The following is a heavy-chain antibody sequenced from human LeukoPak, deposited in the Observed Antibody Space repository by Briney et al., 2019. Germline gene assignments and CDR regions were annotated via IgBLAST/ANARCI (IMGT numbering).Heavy chain of an antibody. J-gene: IGHJ4*02. D-gene: IGHD5-24*01. CDR3: ARDLDGYNSGYFDY. CDR2: ISSSSSYI. Sequence: PGGSLRLSCAASGFTFSSYSMNWVRQAPGKGLEWVSSISSSSSYIYYADSVKGRFTISRDNSKNTLYLQMNSLRAEDTAVYYCARDLDGYNSGYFDYWGQGTLVTVSS. V-gene: IGHV3-21*01. CDR1: GFTFSSYS.